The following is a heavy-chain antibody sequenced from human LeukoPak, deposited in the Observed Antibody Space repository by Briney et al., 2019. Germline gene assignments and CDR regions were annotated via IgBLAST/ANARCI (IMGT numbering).Heavy chain of an antibody. CDR2: INPNSGGT. D-gene: IGHD2-2*01. J-gene: IGHJ5*02. CDR1: GYTFTGYY. CDR3: ARSKYCSSTSCSKTNWFDP. Sequence: ASVKVSCKASGYTFTGYYMHWVRQAPGQGLGWMGWINPNSGGTNYAQKFQGRVTMTRDTSISTAYMELSRLRSDDTAVYYCARSKYCSSTSCSKTNWFDPWGQGTLVTVSS. V-gene: IGHV1-2*02.